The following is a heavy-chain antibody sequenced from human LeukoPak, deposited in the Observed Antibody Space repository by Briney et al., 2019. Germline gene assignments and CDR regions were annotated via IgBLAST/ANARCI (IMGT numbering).Heavy chain of an antibody. J-gene: IGHJ3*02. Sequence: SETLSLTRTVSGGSISSSSYYWGWIRQPPGKGLEWIGSIYYSGSTYNNPSLKSRVNISVDTSKNQFSLKLSSVTAADTAVYYCARAYSSSNHDAFDIWGQGTMVTVSS. CDR3: ARAYSSSNHDAFDI. V-gene: IGHV4-39*07. D-gene: IGHD6-6*01. CDR2: IYYSGST. CDR1: GGSISSSSYY.